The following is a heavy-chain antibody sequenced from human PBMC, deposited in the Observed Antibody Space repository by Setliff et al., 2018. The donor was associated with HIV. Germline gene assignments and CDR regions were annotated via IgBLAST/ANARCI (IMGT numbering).Heavy chain of an antibody. Sequence: ETLSLTCTVSGDSIGSSNFYWGWTRQFPGKGLEWIASIYYSGTPYYNPSLKSRVTISIDTSKNQFSLNLRSMAASDTAVYYCARGLRFNDYWGQGSLVTVSS. V-gene: IGHV4-39*01. CDR2: IYYSGTP. CDR3: ARGLRFNDY. CDR1: GDSIGSSNFY. J-gene: IGHJ4*02. D-gene: IGHD3-10*01.